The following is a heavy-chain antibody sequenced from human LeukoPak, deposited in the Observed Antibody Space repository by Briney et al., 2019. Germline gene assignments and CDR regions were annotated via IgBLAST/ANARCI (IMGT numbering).Heavy chain of an antibody. CDR3: ARQFPAGIASTGVDY. CDR1: GYSFTSYW. V-gene: IGHV5-51*01. D-gene: IGHD6-13*01. CDR2: IYPGDSDT. J-gene: IGHJ4*02. Sequence: GESLKISCKVSGYSFTSYWIGWVRQMPGKGLEWMGIIYPGDSDTRYSPSFQGQVTISADKSISTAYLQWSSLKASVTAMYYCARQFPAGIASTGVDYRGQGTLVTVSS.